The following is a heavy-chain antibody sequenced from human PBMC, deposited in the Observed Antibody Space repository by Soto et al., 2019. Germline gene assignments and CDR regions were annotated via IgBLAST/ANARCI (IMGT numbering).Heavy chain of an antibody. CDR2: INPNSGGT. CDR3: ARDHTSTRVGAKYDY. J-gene: IGHJ4*02. D-gene: IGHD1-26*01. V-gene: IGHV1-2*02. CDR1: GYTFTGYY. Sequence: ASVKVSCKASGYTFTGYYMHWVRQAPGQGLEWMGWINPNSGGTNYAQKFQGRVTMTRDTSISTAYMELSRLRSDDTAVYYCARDHTSTRVGAKYDYWGQGTLVTVSS.